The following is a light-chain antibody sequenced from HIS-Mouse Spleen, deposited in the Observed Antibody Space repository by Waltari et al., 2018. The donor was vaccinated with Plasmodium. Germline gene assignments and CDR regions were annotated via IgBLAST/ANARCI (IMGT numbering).Light chain of an antibody. Sequence: SYELTQPPSVSVPPGQTARITCSGDALPKPSAYWYQQKPGQAPVLVIYKDSERPSGIPERFSGSSSGTTVTLTISGVQAEDEADYYCQSADSSGTYRVFGGGTKLTVL. CDR1: ALPKPS. CDR2: KDS. J-gene: IGLJ2*01. V-gene: IGLV3-25*03. CDR3: QSADSSGTYRV.